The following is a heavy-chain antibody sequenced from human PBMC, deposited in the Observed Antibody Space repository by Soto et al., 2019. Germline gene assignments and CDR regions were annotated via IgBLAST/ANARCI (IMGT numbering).Heavy chain of an antibody. J-gene: IGHJ6*02. CDR2: INHSGST. CDR3: ARDRRIAVASYYYYYGMDV. D-gene: IGHD6-19*01. Sequence: SETLSLTCAVYGGSFSGYYWSWIRQPPGKGLEWIGEINHSGSTNYNPSLKSRVTISVDTSKNQFSLKLSSVTAADTAVYYCARDRRIAVASYYYYYGMDVWGQGTTVTVSS. CDR1: GGSFSGYY. V-gene: IGHV4-34*01.